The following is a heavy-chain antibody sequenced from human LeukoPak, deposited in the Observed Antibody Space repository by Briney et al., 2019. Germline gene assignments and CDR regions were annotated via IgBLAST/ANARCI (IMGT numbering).Heavy chain of an antibody. D-gene: IGHD3-22*01. CDR3: ARGTYYESSGPYY. CDR1: GESFSGYY. Sequence: PSETLSLTCGVQGESFSGYYWSWIRQPPGKGLEWIGEISHSGITNYSPSLQSRVTISVDTSKNQFSLKLTSVTAADTAVYYCARGTYYESSGPYYWGQGSLVTVSS. CDR2: ISHSGIT. J-gene: IGHJ4*02. V-gene: IGHV4-34*01.